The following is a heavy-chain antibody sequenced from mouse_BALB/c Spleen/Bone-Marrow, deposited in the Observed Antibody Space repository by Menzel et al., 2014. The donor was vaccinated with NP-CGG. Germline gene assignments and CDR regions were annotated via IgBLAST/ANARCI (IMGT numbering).Heavy chain of an antibody. V-gene: IGHV1-20*02. J-gene: IGHJ1*01. D-gene: IGHD1-1*01. CDR3: TRVTTDWYFDV. CDR2: INPYNGDT. CDR1: GYSFTGYF. Sequence: EVQLQQSRPELVKPGASVKISCKASGYSFTGYFMNWVMQSHGKSLEWIGRINPYNGDTFYNQKFKGKATLTVDKSSSTAHMELRSLASEDSAVYYCTRVTTDWYFDVWGAGTTVTVSS.